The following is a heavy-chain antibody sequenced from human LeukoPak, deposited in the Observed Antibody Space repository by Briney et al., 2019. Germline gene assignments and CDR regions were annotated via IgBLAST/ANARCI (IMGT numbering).Heavy chain of an antibody. Sequence: SGTLSLTCAVSGGSISSSNWWSWVRQPPGKGLEWIGEIYHSGSTNYNPSLKSRVTISVDTSKNQFSLKLSSVTAADTAVYYCARADSGYSYGYLTEYFQHWGQGTLVTVSS. V-gene: IGHV4-4*02. CDR1: GGSISSSNW. CDR3: ARADSGYSYGYLTEYFQH. D-gene: IGHD5-18*01. CDR2: IYHSGST. J-gene: IGHJ1*01.